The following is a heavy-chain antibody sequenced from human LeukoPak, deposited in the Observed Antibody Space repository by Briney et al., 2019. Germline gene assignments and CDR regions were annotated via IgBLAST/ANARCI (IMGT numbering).Heavy chain of an antibody. Sequence: GGSLRLSCAVSGFTFGNYGMHWVRHAPGRGLEWVALISYDGSSEYYAGSVKGRFTISRDNSKITVYLQMNSLKAEDTAVYYCAKELYNYGDYGAEGLDVGGQGTTVTVS. J-gene: IGHJ6*02. CDR1: GFTFGNYG. CDR3: AKELYNYGDYGAEGLDV. CDR2: ISYDGSSE. D-gene: IGHD4-17*01. V-gene: IGHV3-30*18.